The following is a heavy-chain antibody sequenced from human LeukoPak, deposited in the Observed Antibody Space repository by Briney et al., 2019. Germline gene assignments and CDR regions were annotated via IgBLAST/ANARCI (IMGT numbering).Heavy chain of an antibody. CDR3: AREDEKAAAGNFDY. D-gene: IGHD6-13*01. Sequence: SQTLSLTCAISGDSVSSNSAAWNWIMQSPSRGLEWLGRTYYRSKWYNDYAVSVKSRITINPDTSKNQFSLQLNSVTPEDTAVYYCAREDEKAAAGNFDYWGQGTLVTVSS. CDR2: TYYRSKWYN. J-gene: IGHJ4*02. V-gene: IGHV6-1*01. CDR1: GDSVSSNSAA.